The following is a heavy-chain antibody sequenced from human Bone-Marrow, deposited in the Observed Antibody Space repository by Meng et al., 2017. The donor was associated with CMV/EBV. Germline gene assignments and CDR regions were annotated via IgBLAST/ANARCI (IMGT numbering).Heavy chain of an antibody. Sequence: SVKVSCKASGGTFSSYAISWVRQAPGQGLEWMGGIIPIFGAANYAQKFQGRVTITTDESTTTAHMELNTLRSEDTAVYYCAREVATKEGTFVLWGQGTRVTVSS. D-gene: IGHD5-24*01. V-gene: IGHV1-69*05. J-gene: IGHJ4*02. CDR1: GGTFSSYA. CDR2: IIPIFGAA. CDR3: AREVATKEGTFVL.